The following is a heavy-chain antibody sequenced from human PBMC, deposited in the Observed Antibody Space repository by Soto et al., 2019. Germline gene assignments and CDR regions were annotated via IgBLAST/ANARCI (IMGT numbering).Heavy chain of an antibody. J-gene: IGHJ6*02. CDR3: ASMGRVIVVVTQTNYGMDV. V-gene: IGHV1-69*06. CDR2: IIPIFGTA. CDR1: GGTFSSYA. D-gene: IGHD3-22*01. Sequence: QVQLVQSGAEVKKPGSSVKVSCKASGGTFSSYAISWVRQAPGQGLEWMGGIIPIFGTANYAQKFQGRVRITADKSTSTAYMELSSLRSEDTAVYYCASMGRVIVVVTQTNYGMDVWCQGTTVTVSS.